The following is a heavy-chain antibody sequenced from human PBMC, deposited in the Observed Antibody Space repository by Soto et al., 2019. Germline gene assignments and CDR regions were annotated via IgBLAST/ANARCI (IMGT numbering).Heavy chain of an antibody. V-gene: IGHV3-33*05. D-gene: IGHD3-16*01. CDR1: GFTFRSYV. CDR3: ARWGTTGGWDV. Sequence: QVQLVESGGGVVQPGTSLRLSCVGSGFTFRSYVIHWVRQAPGKGLEWVALTSYDGSNNFYGDSVKGRFTTSRDNSRNTGELQMDRPSLEDTAMYYCARWGTTGGWDVWGQGTLVSVSS. J-gene: IGHJ4*02. CDR2: TSYDGSNN.